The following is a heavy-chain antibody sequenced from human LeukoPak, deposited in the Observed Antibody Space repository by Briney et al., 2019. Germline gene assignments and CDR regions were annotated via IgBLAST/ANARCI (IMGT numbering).Heavy chain of an antibody. V-gene: IGHV6-1*01. CDR2: TYYRSKWYN. Sequence: SQTLSLTCAISGDSVSSNSAAWNWIRQSPSRGLEWLGRTYYRSKWYNDYAVSVKSRITINPDTSKNQFSLQLNSVTPEDTAVYYCAKDLSNYDSSGYGPFDPWGQGTLVTVSS. CDR3: AKDLSNYDSSGYGPFDP. J-gene: IGHJ5*02. D-gene: IGHD3-22*01. CDR1: GDSVSSNSAA.